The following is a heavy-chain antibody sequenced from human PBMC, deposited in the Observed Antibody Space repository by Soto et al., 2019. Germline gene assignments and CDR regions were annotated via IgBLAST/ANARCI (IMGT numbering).Heavy chain of an antibody. V-gene: IGHV4-34*01. D-gene: IGHD5-12*01. CDR2: INHSGST. J-gene: IGHJ4*02. CDR1: GGSFSGYY. CDR3: ARGSQGGSGYLYDY. Sequence: SETLSITCAVYGGSFSGYYWSWIRQPPGKGLEWIGEINHSGSTNYNPSLKSRVTISVDTSKNQFSLKLSSVTAADTAVYYCARGSQGGSGYLYDYWGQGTLVTVSS.